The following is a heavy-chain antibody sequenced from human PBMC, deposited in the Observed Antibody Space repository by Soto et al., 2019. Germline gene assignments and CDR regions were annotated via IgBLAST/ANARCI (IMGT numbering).Heavy chain of an antibody. CDR1: GTSISYYY. CDR2: ISTSGST. CDR3: GRGSVGRTGIAAAGYFLEY. J-gene: IGHJ4*02. Sequence: QVQLQESGPGLVKPSETLSLTCSVSGTSISYYYWTWIRKPAGKGLEWIGRISTSGSTSYNPSLQGRVTMSLDTSKNQFSMNLSSVTAADTAVYYCGRGSVGRTGIAAAGYFLEYWGQGTLVTVSS. D-gene: IGHD6-13*01. V-gene: IGHV4-4*07.